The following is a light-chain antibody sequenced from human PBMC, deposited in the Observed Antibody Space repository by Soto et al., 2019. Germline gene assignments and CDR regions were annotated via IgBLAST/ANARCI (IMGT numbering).Light chain of an antibody. CDR3: QQYGSSLFT. CDR2: GTS. V-gene: IGKV3-20*01. Sequence: EIVLAQSPGTLSLSPGERATLSCRASQNISGSYLAWYQQTPGQAPRLLIYGTSSRATGIPDRFSGSGSGTDFTLTIRRLEPEDFAVYYCQQYGSSLFTFGQGTRL. CDR1: QNISGSY. J-gene: IGKJ5*01.